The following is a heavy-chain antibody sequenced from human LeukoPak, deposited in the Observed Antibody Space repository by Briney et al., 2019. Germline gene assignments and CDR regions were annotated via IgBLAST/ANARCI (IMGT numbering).Heavy chain of an antibody. D-gene: IGHD6-19*01. CDR1: GYTFTSYG. CDR3: ARSAVAGTMGTECFQH. CDR2: ISAYNGNT. V-gene: IGHV1-18*01. J-gene: IGHJ1*01. Sequence: ASVKVSCKASGYTFTSYGISWVRQAPGQGLEWMGWISAYNGNTNYAQKLQGRVTMTTDTSTSTAYMELRSLRSDDTAVYYCARSAVAGTMGTECFQHWGQGTLVTVSS.